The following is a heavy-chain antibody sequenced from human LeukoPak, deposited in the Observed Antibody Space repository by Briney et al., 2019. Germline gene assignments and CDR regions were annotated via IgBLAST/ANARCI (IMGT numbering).Heavy chain of an antibody. CDR2: IYYSGST. D-gene: IGHD6-19*01. CDR3: ARSAVTNWFDP. CDR1: GGSISSGSYY. Sequence: SQTLSLTCTVSGGSISSGSYYRSWIRQHPGKGLEWIGYIYYSGSTYYNPSLKSRVTISVDTSKNQFSLKLSSVTAADTAVYYCARSAVTNWFDPWGQGTLVTVSS. V-gene: IGHV4-31*03. J-gene: IGHJ5*02.